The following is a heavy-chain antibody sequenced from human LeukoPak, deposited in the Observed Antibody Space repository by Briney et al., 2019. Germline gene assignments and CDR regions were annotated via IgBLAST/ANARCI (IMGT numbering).Heavy chain of an antibody. CDR2: INPNSGGT. Sequence: ASVKVSCKASGGTFSSYAISWVRQAPGQGLGWMGRINPNSGGTNYAQKFQGRVTMTRDTSISTAYMELSRLRSDDTAVYYCARGYGSRFDPWGQGTLVTVSS. J-gene: IGHJ5*02. CDR1: GGTFSSYA. D-gene: IGHD2-15*01. V-gene: IGHV1-2*06. CDR3: ARGYGSRFDP.